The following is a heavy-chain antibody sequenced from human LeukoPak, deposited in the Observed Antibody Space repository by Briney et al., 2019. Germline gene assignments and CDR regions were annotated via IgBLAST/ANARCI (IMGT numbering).Heavy chain of an antibody. Sequence: SETLSLTCAVYGGPVSGYYWSWIRQPPGKGLEWIGEISHRGRTHYNPSLKGRVTMSVDTSKNQFALEVDSVTAADTAVYYCARIPLYFLEPFDYWGQGILVTVSS. J-gene: IGHJ4*02. V-gene: IGHV4-34*01. CDR1: GGPVSGYY. CDR2: ISHRGRT. CDR3: ARIPLYFLEPFDY. D-gene: IGHD2/OR15-2a*01.